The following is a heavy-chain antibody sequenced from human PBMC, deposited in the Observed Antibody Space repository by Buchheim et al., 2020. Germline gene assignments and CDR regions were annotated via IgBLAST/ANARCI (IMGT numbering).Heavy chain of an antibody. V-gene: IGHV3-11*01. Sequence: QVQLVESGGGLVKPGGSLRLSCAASGFTFSDYYMSWIRQAPGKGLEWVSYISSSGSTIYYADSAKGRFTISRDNAKNSLYLQMNSLRAEDTAVYYCARVRRIIVVVPAATNYYYYMDVWGKGTT. CDR2: ISSSGSTI. J-gene: IGHJ6*03. CDR3: ARVRRIIVVVPAATNYYYYMDV. CDR1: GFTFSDYY. D-gene: IGHD2-2*01.